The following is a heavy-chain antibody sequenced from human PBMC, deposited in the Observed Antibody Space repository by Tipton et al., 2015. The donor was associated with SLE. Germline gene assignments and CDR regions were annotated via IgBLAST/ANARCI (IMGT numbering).Heavy chain of an antibody. Sequence: TLSLNCSVSGGSLRSPIYYWGWFRQSPGKGLEWIGTIYYTGRTYYNPSLKSRVTMSVDTSENQFSLKLTSVSAFDTAVYYCARKLASIDDAFDIWGPGTVVTVSS. V-gene: IGHV4-39*07. CDR2: IYYTGRT. J-gene: IGHJ3*02. D-gene: IGHD5-12*01. CDR3: ARKLASIDDAFDI. CDR1: GGSLRSPIYY.